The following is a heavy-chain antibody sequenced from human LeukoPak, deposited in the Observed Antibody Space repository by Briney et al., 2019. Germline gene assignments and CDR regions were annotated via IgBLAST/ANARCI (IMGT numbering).Heavy chain of an antibody. V-gene: IGHV3-21*01. CDR2: ISSSSTYI. CDR1: GFTFSSYS. Sequence: GGSLRLSCAASGFTFSSYSMNWVSQAQGKGMECVSFISSSSTYIYYADSLTRRFTISRDNAKNSLYLQINSLRAEDTAVYYCAYYYDSSGYSPWGQGTLVTVSS. D-gene: IGHD3-22*01. CDR3: AYYYDSSGYSP. J-gene: IGHJ5*02.